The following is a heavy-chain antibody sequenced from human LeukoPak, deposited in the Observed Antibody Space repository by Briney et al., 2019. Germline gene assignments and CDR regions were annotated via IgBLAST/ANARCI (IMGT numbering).Heavy chain of an antibody. D-gene: IGHD1-26*01. CDR1: GFTFSSYS. Sequence: GGSLRLSRAASGFTFSSYSMNWVRQAPGKGLEWVSSISSSSSYIYYADSVKGRFTISRDNAKNSLYLQMNSLRAEDTAVYYCARDHPWELPGANYYYYYYMDVWGKGTTVTVSS. CDR2: ISSSSSYI. J-gene: IGHJ6*03. CDR3: ARDHPWELPGANYYYYYYMDV. V-gene: IGHV3-21*01.